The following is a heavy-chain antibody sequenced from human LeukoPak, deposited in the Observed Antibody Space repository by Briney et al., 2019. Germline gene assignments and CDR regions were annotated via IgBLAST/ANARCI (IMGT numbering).Heavy chain of an antibody. Sequence: GGSLRLSCAASGFTFSDYYMSWIRQAPGKGLEWVSYISSSGSTIYYADSVKGRFTISRDNAKNSLYLQMSSLRAEDTAVYYCARAAYYYDSSGYRPWGQGTLVTVSS. D-gene: IGHD3-22*01. V-gene: IGHV3-11*01. CDR1: GFTFSDYY. CDR3: ARAAYYYDSSGYRP. CDR2: ISSSGSTI. J-gene: IGHJ5*02.